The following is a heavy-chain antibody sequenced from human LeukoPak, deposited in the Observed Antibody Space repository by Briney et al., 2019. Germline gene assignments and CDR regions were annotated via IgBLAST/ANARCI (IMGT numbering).Heavy chain of an antibody. Sequence: PSETLSLTCTVSGGSISSGDYYWSWIRQPPGKGLEWIGYIYYSGSTYYNPSLKSRVTISVDTSKNQFSLKLSSVTAADTAVYYCARIYGGLVTPGVYYFDHWGQGTLVTVSS. D-gene: IGHD4-23*01. J-gene: IGHJ4*02. CDR2: IYYSGST. CDR1: GGSISSGDYY. V-gene: IGHV4-30-4*08. CDR3: ARIYGGLVTPGVYYFDH.